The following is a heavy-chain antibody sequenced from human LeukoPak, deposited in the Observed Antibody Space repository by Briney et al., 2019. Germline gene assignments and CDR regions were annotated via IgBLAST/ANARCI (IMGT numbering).Heavy chain of an antibody. CDR2: ISAYNGNT. J-gene: IGHJ4*02. CDR1: GYTFTSYV. Sequence: ASVKVSCKASGYTFTSYVINWVRQAPGQGLEWMGWISAYNGNTNYAQKLQGRVTMTTDTSTSTAYMELRSLRSDDTAVYYCAREGYSSSWNYFGYWGQGALVTVSS. D-gene: IGHD6-13*01. V-gene: IGHV1-18*01. CDR3: AREGYSSSWNYFGY.